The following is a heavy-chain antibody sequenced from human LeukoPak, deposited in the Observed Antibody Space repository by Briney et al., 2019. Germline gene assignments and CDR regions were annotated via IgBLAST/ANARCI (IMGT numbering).Heavy chain of an antibody. V-gene: IGHV3-7*01. J-gene: IGHJ4*02. Sequence: GGSLRLSCAASGFSFSAYWMTWVRQAPGTGLEWVANINPAGTETYYMDPVKGRFTISRDNAKNLLYLQMNSLRAEDTAVYYCARFGYVAAVDLWGQGTLVTVSS. CDR3: ARFGYVAAVDL. D-gene: IGHD2-15*01. CDR1: GFSFSAYW. CDR2: INPAGTET.